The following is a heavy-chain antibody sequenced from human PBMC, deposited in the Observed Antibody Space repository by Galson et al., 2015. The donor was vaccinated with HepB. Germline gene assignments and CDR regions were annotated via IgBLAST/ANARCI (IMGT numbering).Heavy chain of an antibody. Sequence: SLRLSCAASGFTFSSYAMNWVRQAPGKGLEWVSALSGSGGITSYADSVKGRFTISRDNSKNTLYLQMNSLRAEDTAVYYCAARRDGYKEFWYWGQGTLVTVSS. CDR2: LSGSGGIT. CDR1: GFTFSSYA. D-gene: IGHD5-24*01. V-gene: IGHV3-23*01. J-gene: IGHJ4*02. CDR3: AARRDGYKEFWY.